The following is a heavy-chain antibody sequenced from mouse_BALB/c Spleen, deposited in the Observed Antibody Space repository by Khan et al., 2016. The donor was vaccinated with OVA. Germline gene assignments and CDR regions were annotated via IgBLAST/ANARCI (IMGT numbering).Heavy chain of an antibody. J-gene: IGHJ3*01. D-gene: IGHD2-1*01. Sequence: QVQLKESGAELAKPGASVKMSCKASGYTFTTYWMHWVKKRPGQGLEWIGYIDPSTGYIEYNQKFKDKATLTTDKSSTTAFMQLSSLTSEDSAVYYWARRGLYGIFVYWGQGTLVTVSA. CDR2: IDPSTGYI. V-gene: IGHV1-7*01. CDR1: GYTFTTYW. CDR3: ARRGLYGIFVY.